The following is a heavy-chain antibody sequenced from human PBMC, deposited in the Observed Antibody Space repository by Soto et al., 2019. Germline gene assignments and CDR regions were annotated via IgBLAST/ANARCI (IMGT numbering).Heavy chain of an antibody. CDR2: ISAYNGNT. D-gene: IGHD3-3*01. J-gene: IGHJ5*02. V-gene: IGHV1-18*01. CDR3: ARDRLDYDFWSGFQNGNWFDP. Sequence: QVQLVQSGAEVKKPGASVKVSCKASGYTFTSYGISWVRQAPGQGLEWMGWISAYNGNTNYAQKLQGRVTMTTDTSTSTAYMELRSLRSDDTAVYYCARDRLDYDFWSGFQNGNWFDPWGQGTLVTVSS. CDR1: GYTFTSYG.